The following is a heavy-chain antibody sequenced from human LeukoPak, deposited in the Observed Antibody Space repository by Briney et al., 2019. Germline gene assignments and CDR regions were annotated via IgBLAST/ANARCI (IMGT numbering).Heavy chain of an antibody. CDR2: IKSKTDGGTT. D-gene: IGHD5-24*01. CDR1: GFSFRNAW. J-gene: IGHJ4*02. Sequence: GGSLSLSCAASGFSFRNAWITGCRQAPGKGLEWVGRIKSKTDGGTTDYAAPVKGRFTISRDDSKDTLYLQMNSLQTENTAVYYCAAGGDGYSKDFDYWGQGTLVIVSS. CDR3: AAGGDGYSKDFDY. V-gene: IGHV3-15*01.